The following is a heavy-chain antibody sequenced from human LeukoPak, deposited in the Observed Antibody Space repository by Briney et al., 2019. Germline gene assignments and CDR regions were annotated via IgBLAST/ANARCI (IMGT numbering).Heavy chain of an antibody. D-gene: IGHD3-16*01. Sequence: ASVKVSCKASGYTFTDYYVHWVRQAPGQGLEWMGWINPKSGDTNDAQKFQGSVTMTRDTSISTAYMELRSLRFDDTAVHYCARGGTLDYWGQGTLVTVFS. CDR1: GYTFTDYY. J-gene: IGHJ4*02. CDR3: ARGGTLDY. CDR2: INPKSGDT. V-gene: IGHV1-2*02.